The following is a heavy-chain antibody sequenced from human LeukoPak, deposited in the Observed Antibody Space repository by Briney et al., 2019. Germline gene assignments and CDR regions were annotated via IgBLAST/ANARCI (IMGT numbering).Heavy chain of an antibody. D-gene: IGHD3-9*01. Sequence: GESLKISCKGSGYSFNTYWIGWVRQMPGKGLEWMGIIYGGDSDTRYRPSFQGQVTISADKSISTAYLQWSSLKASDTAIYYCARRYYDILTGYYDDAFDIWGQGTMVTVSS. J-gene: IGHJ3*02. V-gene: IGHV5-51*01. CDR3: ARRYYDILTGYYDDAFDI. CDR1: GYSFNTYW. CDR2: IYGGDSDT.